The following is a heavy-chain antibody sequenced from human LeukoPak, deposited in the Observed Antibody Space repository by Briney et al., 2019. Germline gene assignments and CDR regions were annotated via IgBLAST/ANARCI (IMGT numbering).Heavy chain of an antibody. CDR2: ISYDGSDK. CDR3: ARDPSGYYPYFDC. D-gene: IGHD3-3*01. CDR1: EFTFSSYT. V-gene: IGHV3-30*04. J-gene: IGHJ4*02. Sequence: PGGSLRLSCAASEFTFSSYTMHWVRQAPGKGLEWVAVISYDGSDKYYADSVKGRFTISRDNSKNTLYLQMNNLRAEDATMYYCARDPSGYYPYFDCWGLGALVTVSS.